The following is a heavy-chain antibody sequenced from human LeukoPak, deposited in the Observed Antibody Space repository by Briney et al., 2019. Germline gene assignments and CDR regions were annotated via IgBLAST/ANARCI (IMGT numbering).Heavy chain of an antibody. CDR3: ARAHRPYCSSTSCYYYFDY. Sequence: ASVKVSCKASGYTFTRYDINWVRQATGQGLEWMGWMNPNSGNTGYAQKFQGRVTMTRNTSISTAYMELSSLRSEDTAVYYCARAHRPYCSSTSCYYYFDYWGQGTLVTVSS. CDR2: MNPNSGNT. J-gene: IGHJ4*02. CDR1: GYTFTRYD. V-gene: IGHV1-8*01. D-gene: IGHD2-2*01.